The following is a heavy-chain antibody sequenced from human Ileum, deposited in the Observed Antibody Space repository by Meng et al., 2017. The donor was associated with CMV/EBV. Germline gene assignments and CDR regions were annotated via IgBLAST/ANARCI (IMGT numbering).Heavy chain of an antibody. Sequence: QVQMQESGPGPGKPSQTLSPTCSVAGDSISSDNYHWSWIRQPAGKGLEWIGQRHKNGNDNYNASLKSRVTISIDTSKNQFSLTLTSVTAADTAVYYCAIYYGGVGGRGYWAQGTLVTVSS. CDR3: AIYYGGVGGRGY. J-gene: IGHJ4*02. CDR1: GDSISSDNYH. CDR2: RHKNGND. V-gene: IGHV4-61*02. D-gene: IGHD2-21*01.